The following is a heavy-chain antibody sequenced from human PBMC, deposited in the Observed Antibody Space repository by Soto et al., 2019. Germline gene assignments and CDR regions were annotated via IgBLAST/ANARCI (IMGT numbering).Heavy chain of an antibody. CDR3: ARHLSGYFDH. D-gene: IGHD3-3*01. Sequence: QVQLVQSGAEVKKPGASVKVSCKAYGYTFSNYFMHWVRQAPGQGLEWMGMINPSGDSTNYAQKLEGRVTMTRDTSTSTVYMELSSLTSEDTAVYYCARHLSGYFDHWGQGTLVTVSS. CDR1: GYTFSNYF. V-gene: IGHV1-46*01. J-gene: IGHJ4*02. CDR2: INPSGDST.